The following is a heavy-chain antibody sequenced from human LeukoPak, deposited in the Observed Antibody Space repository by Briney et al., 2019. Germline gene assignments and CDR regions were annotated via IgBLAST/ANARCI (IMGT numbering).Heavy chain of an antibody. CDR3: AKAYCSSSSCYPTY. J-gene: IGHJ4*02. Sequence: GGSLRLSCAASGFTFSSYGMHWVRQAPGKGLEWVAIISYDGTNEYYADSVKGRFTISRDNSKNTLYLQMNSLRAEDAATYYCAKAYCSSSSCYPTYWGQGTLVTVSS. V-gene: IGHV3-30*18. CDR1: GFTFSSYG. CDR2: ISYDGTNE. D-gene: IGHD2-2*01.